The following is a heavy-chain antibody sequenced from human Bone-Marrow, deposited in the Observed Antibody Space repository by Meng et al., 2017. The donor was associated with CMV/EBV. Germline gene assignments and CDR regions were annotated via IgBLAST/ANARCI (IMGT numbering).Heavy chain of an antibody. CDR1: GFTFSSYA. D-gene: IGHD6-19*01. Sequence: GESLKISCAASGFTFSSYAMSWVRQAPGKGLEWVANIKQDGGEKYYVDSVKGRFTISRDNAKNSLYLQMNSLRAEDTAVYYCARVNSSGSGWYNYYYYYGMDVWGQGTTVTVSS. CDR2: IKQDGGEK. J-gene: IGHJ6*02. CDR3: ARVNSSGSGWYNYYYYYGMDV. V-gene: IGHV3-7*01.